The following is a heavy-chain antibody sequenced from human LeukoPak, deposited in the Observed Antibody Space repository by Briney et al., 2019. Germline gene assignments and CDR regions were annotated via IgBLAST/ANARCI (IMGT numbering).Heavy chain of an antibody. D-gene: IGHD6-13*01. J-gene: IGHJ3*02. CDR2: ISGSGGST. CDR3: AKQFIAAPDAFDI. CDR1: GFTFSSYA. Sequence: GGSLRLSCAASGFTFSSYAMSWVRQAPGKGLEWVSAISGSGGSTYYAGSVKGRFTISRDNSKNTLYLQMNSLRAEDTAVYYCAKQFIAAPDAFDIWGQGTMVTVSS. V-gene: IGHV3-23*01.